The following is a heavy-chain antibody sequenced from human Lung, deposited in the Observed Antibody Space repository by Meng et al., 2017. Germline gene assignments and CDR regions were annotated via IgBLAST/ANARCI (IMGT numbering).Heavy chain of an antibody. CDR1: GYTFTAYY. D-gene: IGHD2-21*01. J-gene: IGHJ4*02. CDR3: AKALGWGSSPDY. CDR2: INPNSGGT. Sequence: QVQLLQSGADVKKPGASVKFSCKASGYTFTAYYIHWVRQAPGQGLEWMGRINPNSGGTNFAQKFQGRVIMTRDTSISTAYMELSSLGFDDTAVYYCAKALGWGSSPDYWGQGILVTVSS. V-gene: IGHV1-2*06.